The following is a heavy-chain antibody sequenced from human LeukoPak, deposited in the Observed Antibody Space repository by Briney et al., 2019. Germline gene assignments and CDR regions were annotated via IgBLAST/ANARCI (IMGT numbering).Heavy chain of an antibody. CDR3: ARERGIAVAGSRYFQH. J-gene: IGHJ1*01. CDR2: INPSGGST. Sequence: ASVKVSCKASGYTFTSYYMHWVRQAPGQGLEWMGIINPSGGSTSYAQKFQGRVTMTRDTSTSTVYMELSSLRSEDTAVYYCARERGIAVAGSRYFQHWGQGTLVTVSS. CDR1: GYTFTSYY. D-gene: IGHD6-19*01. V-gene: IGHV1-46*01.